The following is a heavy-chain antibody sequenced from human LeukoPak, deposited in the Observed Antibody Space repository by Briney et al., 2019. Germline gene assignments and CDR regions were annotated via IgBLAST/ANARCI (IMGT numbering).Heavy chain of an antibody. V-gene: IGHV4-34*01. CDR3: ARLPKRGVKIDY. J-gene: IGHJ4*02. CDR2: INHSGST. D-gene: IGHD3-10*01. Sequence: KASETLSLTCAVYGGSFSGYYWSWIRQPPGKGLEWIGEINHSGSTNYNPSLKSRVTTSVDTSMNQFSLKLSSVTAADTAVYYCARLPKRGVKIDYWGQGTLVTVSS. CDR1: GGSFSGYY.